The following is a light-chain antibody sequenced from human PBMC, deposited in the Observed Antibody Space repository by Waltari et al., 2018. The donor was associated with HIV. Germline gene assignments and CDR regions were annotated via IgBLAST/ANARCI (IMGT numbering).Light chain of an antibody. CDR3: QVWDSRSDYV. V-gene: IGLV3-21*02. CDR2: DDS. Sequence: SYILTQPPSVSVAPGQTARITCMGNNLATSSVHWYQRKPGQAPVLVIYDDSDRPSGFADRFSGSNSGNTATLTITRVEPGDEADYYCQVWDSRSDYVFGVGTKVTVL. CDR1: NLATSS. J-gene: IGLJ1*01.